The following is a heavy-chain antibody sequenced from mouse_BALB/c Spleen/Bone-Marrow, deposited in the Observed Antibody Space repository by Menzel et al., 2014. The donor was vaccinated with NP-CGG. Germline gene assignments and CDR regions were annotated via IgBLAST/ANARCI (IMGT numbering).Heavy chain of an antibody. V-gene: IGHV1S81*02. CDR1: GYTFTSYW. J-gene: IGHJ2*01. D-gene: IGHD1-1*01. CDR3: AREMVFDITTVVATGGYYFDY. CDR2: INPSNGRA. Sequence: VQLQQSGAELVKPGASLKLSCKASGYTFTSYWMHLVKPRPGQGLEWIGEINPSNGRANYNEKFKSKATLTVDKSSSTAYMQRSSRTSEDSGVYYCAREMVFDITTVVATGGYYFDYWGQGTTLTGSS.